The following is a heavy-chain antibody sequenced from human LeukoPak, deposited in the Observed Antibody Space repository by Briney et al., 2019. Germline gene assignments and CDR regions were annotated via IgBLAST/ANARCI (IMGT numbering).Heavy chain of an antibody. CDR1: GFTFSSYG. D-gene: IGHD6-13*01. V-gene: IGHV3-53*01. J-gene: IGHJ4*02. Sequence: PGGSLRLSCAASGFTFSSYGMHWVRQAPGKGLEWVSVIYSGGSTYYADSVKGRFTISRDNSKNTLYLQMNSLRAEDTAVYYCAKREDSSSWPLVAFDYWGQGTLVTVSS. CDR3: AKREDSSSWPLVAFDY. CDR2: IYSGGST.